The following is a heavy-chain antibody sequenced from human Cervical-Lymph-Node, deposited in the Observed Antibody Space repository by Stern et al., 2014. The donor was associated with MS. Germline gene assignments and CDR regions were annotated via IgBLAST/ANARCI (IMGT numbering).Heavy chain of an antibody. CDR1: GGSMNSRPYY. V-gene: IGHV4-61*02. CDR3: AREGETSDFFPFDY. Sequence: QVQLQESGPGLVKPSQTLSLTCTVSGGSMNSRPYYWNWLRQPAGKALEWIGRIYISGSTNYNPSLASRVTISKDTSQTQLSLKLSSVTAADTAVYYCAREGETSDFFPFDYWGQGAQVIVSS. D-gene: IGHD3/OR15-3a*01. CDR2: IYISGST. J-gene: IGHJ4*02.